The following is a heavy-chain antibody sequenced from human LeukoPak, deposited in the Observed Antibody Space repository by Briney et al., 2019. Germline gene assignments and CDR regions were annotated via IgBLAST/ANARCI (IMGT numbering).Heavy chain of an antibody. CDR3: ARDLGHCSSTSCDAFDI. J-gene: IGHJ3*02. V-gene: IGHV4-4*02. D-gene: IGHD2-2*01. Sequence: PGGSLRLSCAASGFTFSSYAMSWVRQAPGKGLEWIGEIYHSGSTNYNPSLKSRVTISVDKSKNQFSLKLSSVTAADTAVYYCARDLGHCSSTSCDAFDIWGQGTMVTVSS. CDR1: GFTFSSYAM. CDR2: IYHSGST.